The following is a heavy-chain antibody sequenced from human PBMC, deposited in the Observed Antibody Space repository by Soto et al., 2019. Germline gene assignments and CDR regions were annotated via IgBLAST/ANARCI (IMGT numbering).Heavy chain of an antibody. Sequence: SETLSLTCAVYGGSFSGYYWSWIRQPPGKGLEWIGEINHSGSTNYNPSLKSRVTISVDTSKNQFSLKLSSVTAADTAAYYCARVGSSWNWFDPWGQGTLVTVSS. CDR2: INHSGST. J-gene: IGHJ5*02. V-gene: IGHV4-34*01. CDR1: GGSFSGYY. D-gene: IGHD6-13*01. CDR3: ARVGSSWNWFDP.